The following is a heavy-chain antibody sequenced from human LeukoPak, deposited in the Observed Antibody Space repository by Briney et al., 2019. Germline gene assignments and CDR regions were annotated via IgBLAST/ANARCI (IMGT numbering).Heavy chain of an antibody. V-gene: IGHV1-18*01. CDR3: ARVRDDILTGYYGDFWFDP. J-gene: IGHJ5*02. CDR1: GYTFTSYG. CDR2: ISAYNGNT. D-gene: IGHD3-9*01. Sequence: GASVKVSCKASGYTFTSYGISWVRQAPGQGLEWMGWISAYNGNTNYAQKLQGRVTMTTDTSTSTAYMELRSLRSDDTAVYYCARVRDDILTGYYGDFWFDPWGQGTLVTVSS.